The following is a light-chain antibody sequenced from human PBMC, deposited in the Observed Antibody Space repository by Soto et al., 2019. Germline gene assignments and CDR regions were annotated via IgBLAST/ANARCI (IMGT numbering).Light chain of an antibody. J-gene: IGLJ2*01. CDR1: SSNIGNNY. CDR3: GTWDSSLSAAVV. CDR2: DNN. V-gene: IGLV1-51*01. Sequence: QSALTQPPSVSAAPGQKVTISCSGSSSNIGNNYVSWYQQLPGTAPKLLIYDNNKRPSGIPDRFSGSKSGTSATLGITGLQTGDEADYYCGTWDSSLSAAVVFGGGTKLTV.